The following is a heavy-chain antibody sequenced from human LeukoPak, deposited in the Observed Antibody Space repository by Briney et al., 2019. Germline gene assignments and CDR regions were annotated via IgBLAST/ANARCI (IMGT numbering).Heavy chain of an antibody. Sequence: PGGSLRLSCAASGFTFSSYWMHWVRQAPGKGLVWVSRIKNGGSSTRYADSVKGRFTISRDNAKNALYLQMNSLRPEDTAVYYCARELVVRAGDYFDYWGQGTLVTVSS. CDR3: ARELVVRAGDYFDY. V-gene: IGHV3-74*01. CDR2: IKNGGSST. CDR1: GFTFSSYW. D-gene: IGHD2-2*01. J-gene: IGHJ4*02.